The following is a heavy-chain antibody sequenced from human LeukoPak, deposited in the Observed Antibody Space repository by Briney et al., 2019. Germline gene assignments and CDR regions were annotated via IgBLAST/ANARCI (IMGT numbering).Heavy chain of an antibody. J-gene: IGHJ4*02. V-gene: IGHV4-31*03. CDR1: GGSISSGGYY. CDR3: ARDLRRGGAARSFGY. Sequence: SETLSLTCTVSGGSISSGGYYWSWIRQHPGKGLEWIGYIYYSGGTYYNPSLKSRVTISVDTSKNQFSLKLSSVTAADTAVYYCARDLRRGGAARSFGYWGQGTPVTVSS. D-gene: IGHD3-16*01. CDR2: IYYSGGT.